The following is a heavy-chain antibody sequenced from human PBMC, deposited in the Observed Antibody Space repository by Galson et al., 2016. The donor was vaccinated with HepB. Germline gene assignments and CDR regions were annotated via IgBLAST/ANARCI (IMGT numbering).Heavy chain of an antibody. J-gene: IGHJ6*02. D-gene: IGHD3-10*01. Sequence: QSGAEVKKPGESLKISCKGSGFTFASSWIGWVRQMPGKGLEWMGIVHPTYSDSRYSPSFQGQVTISADKSISSAFLQWSSLKASDSATYYCVRHDMTTHIRGSFYYGMDVWGQGTTVTVSS. CDR1: GFTFASSW. CDR2: VHPTYSDS. V-gene: IGHV5-51*01. CDR3: VRHDMTTHIRGSFYYGMDV.